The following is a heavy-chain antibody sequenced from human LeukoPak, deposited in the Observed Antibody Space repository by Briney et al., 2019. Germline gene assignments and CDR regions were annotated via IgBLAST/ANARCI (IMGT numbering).Heavy chain of an antibody. Sequence: GGSLRLSCAASGFTFSSYGMHWVRQAPGKGLEWVAVISYDGSNKYYADSVKGRFTISRDNSKNTLYLQMNSLRAEDTAVYYCARDLAVAGGPSDYWGQGALVTVSS. J-gene: IGHJ4*02. CDR1: GFTFSSYG. V-gene: IGHV3-30*03. D-gene: IGHD6-19*01. CDR3: ARDLAVAGGPSDY. CDR2: ISYDGSNK.